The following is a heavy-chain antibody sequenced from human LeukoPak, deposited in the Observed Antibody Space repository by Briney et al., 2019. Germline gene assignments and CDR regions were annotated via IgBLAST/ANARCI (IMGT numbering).Heavy chain of an antibody. CDR3: ARDLTDEYCSGGSCPKRWFDP. CDR1: GGSISSSSYY. J-gene: IGHJ5*02. V-gene: IGHV4-39*07. Sequence: SETLSLTCTVSGGSISSSSYYWGWIRQPPGKGLEWIGSIYYSGSTYYNPSLKSRVTISVDKSKNQFSLKLSSVTAADTAVYYCARDLTDEYCSGGSCPKRWFDPWGQGTLVTVSS. D-gene: IGHD2-15*01. CDR2: IYYSGST.